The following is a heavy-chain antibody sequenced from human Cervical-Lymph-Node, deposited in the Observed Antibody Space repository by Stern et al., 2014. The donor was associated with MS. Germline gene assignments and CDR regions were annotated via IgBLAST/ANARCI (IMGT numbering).Heavy chain of an antibody. CDR2: ISAKNGNT. V-gene: IGHV1-18*01. D-gene: IGHD6-6*01. CDR3: ARFSSIAARFRWLGVGAEDY. CDR1: GYTFTNYG. J-gene: IGHJ4*02. Sequence: QMQLVQSGAEVKKPGASVKVSCKASGYTFTNYGITWVRQAPGQGLEWMGWISAKNGNTNYAQKLQGRVTMTTDTSTSTAYMELRSLRSDDTAVYYCARFSSIAARFRWLGVGAEDYWGQGTLVTVSP.